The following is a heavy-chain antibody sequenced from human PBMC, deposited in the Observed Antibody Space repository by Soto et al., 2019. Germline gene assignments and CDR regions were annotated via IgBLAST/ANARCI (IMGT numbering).Heavy chain of an antibody. V-gene: IGHV1-8*01. Sequence: QVQLVQSGAEVKKPGASVQVSCKASGLAFPIDDIIWVRQTIGQGLEFMGWMNPSGSNTSYAQKFQGRATFTWNTPTSTAYMDLSGLRSEDTAVYYCARYRTKVPVAFDVWGQGTMVTVSS. D-gene: IGHD3-16*02. CDR2: MNPSGSNT. CDR3: ARYRTKVPVAFDV. CDR1: GLAFPIDD. J-gene: IGHJ3*01.